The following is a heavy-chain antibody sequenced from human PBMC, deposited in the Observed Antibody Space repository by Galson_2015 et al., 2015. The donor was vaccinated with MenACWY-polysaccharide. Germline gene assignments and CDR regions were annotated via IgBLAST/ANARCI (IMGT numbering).Heavy chain of an antibody. V-gene: IGHV3-30-3*01. CDR1: GFTFSSYA. Sequence: SLRLSCAASGFTFSSYAMHWVRQAPGKGLEWVAVISYNGNNIYYADSEEGRFTISRDNFKSTLYLQMNSLRPEDTGVYYCARSYCDRTTCYGMDVWGQGTMV. D-gene: IGHD2-21*01. J-gene: IGHJ6*02. CDR2: ISYNGNNI. CDR3: ARSYCDRTTCYGMDV.